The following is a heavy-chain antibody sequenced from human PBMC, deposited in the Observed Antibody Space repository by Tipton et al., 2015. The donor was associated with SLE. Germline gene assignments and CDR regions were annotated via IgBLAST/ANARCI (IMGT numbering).Heavy chain of an antibody. D-gene: IGHD2-2*02. CDR2: IETGGTPT. Sequence: SLRLSCAASGITFNTYAMAWVRQAPGKGLEWVSLIETGGTPTYYADSVKGRFTISRDDSQNTLYLQMNSLRAEDTAVYYCASSLPYGGLFDYWGQGTLVTVSS. CDR1: GITFNTYA. V-gene: IGHV3-23*03. J-gene: IGHJ4*02. CDR3: ASSLPYGGLFDY.